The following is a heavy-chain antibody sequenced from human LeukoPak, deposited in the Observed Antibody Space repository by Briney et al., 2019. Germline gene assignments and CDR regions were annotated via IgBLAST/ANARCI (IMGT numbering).Heavy chain of an antibody. CDR3: AKLTGIAVAGRDY. Sequence: GSLRLSCAASGFTFSSYALHWVRQAPGKGLEWVAVISYDGSNKYYADSVKGRFTISRDNSKNTLYLQMNSLRAEDTAVYYCAKLTGIAVAGRDYWGQGTLVTVSS. V-gene: IGHV3-30-3*02. CDR1: GFTFSSYA. J-gene: IGHJ4*02. CDR2: ISYDGSNK. D-gene: IGHD6-19*01.